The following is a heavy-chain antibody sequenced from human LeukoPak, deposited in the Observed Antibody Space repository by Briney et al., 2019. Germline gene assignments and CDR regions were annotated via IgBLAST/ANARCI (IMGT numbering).Heavy chain of an antibody. CDR2: ISSSGSAI. Sequence: GGSLRLSCAASGFTFNNYEMNWVRQAPGKGLEWVSHISSSGSAIYYADSVKGRFTISRDNAKNSLYLQMNSLRAEDTAVYYCARDSSPEGFDYWGQGTLVTVSS. V-gene: IGHV3-48*03. J-gene: IGHJ4*02. D-gene: IGHD6-13*01. CDR3: ARDSSPEGFDY. CDR1: GFTFNNYE.